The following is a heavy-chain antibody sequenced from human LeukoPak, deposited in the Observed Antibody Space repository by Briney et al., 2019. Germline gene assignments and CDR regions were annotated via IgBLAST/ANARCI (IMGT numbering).Heavy chain of an antibody. CDR1: GFTFSSYA. J-gene: IGHJ2*01. V-gene: IGHV3-23*01. D-gene: IGHD4-11*01. Sequence: GGSLRLSCAASGFTFSSYAMNWVRQAPGKGLEWVSAISGSGGGTYFADSVKGRFTISRDNSKNTLFLQMNSLRAEDTAIYYCARGGQTTEAQGDWYFDLWGRGTLVTVSS. CDR3: ARGGQTTEAQGDWYFDL. CDR2: ISGSGGGT.